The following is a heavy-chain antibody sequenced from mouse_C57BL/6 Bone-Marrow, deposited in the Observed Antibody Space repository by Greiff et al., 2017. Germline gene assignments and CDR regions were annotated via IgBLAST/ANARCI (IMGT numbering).Heavy chain of an antibody. Sequence: VQLQQSGPVLVKPGASVKMSCKASGYTFTDYYMNWVKQSHGKSLEWIGVINPYNGGTSYNQKFKGKATLTVDKSSSTAYMELHSLTSEYSAVYDCVRERFYYYGFAYWGQGTLVTVSA. V-gene: IGHV1-19*01. CDR2: INPYNGGT. CDR3: VRERFYYYGFAY. CDR1: GYTFTDYY. D-gene: IGHD1-1*01. J-gene: IGHJ3*01.